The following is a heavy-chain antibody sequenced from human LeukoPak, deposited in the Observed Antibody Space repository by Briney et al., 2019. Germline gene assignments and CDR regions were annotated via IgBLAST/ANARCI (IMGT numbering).Heavy chain of an antibody. CDR2: IYISGST. Sequence: SETLSLTCTVSGGSISTYYWSWIRQPAGKGLEWIGRIYISGSTNYNPSLKSRVTMSVDTSKNQSSLKLSSVTAADTAVYYCARSNYGDYDLYFDYWGQGTLVTVSS. D-gene: IGHD4-17*01. CDR3: ARSNYGDYDLYFDY. J-gene: IGHJ4*02. CDR1: GGSISTYY. V-gene: IGHV4-4*07.